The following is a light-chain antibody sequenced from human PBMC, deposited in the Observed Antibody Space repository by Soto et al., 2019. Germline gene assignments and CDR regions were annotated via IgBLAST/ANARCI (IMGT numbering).Light chain of an antibody. J-gene: IGKJ4*01. CDR1: QSVGSY. CDR3: QQHSNWPLT. CDR2: DAS. Sequence: EIVLTQSPATLSLSPGERATLSCRASQSVGSYLAWYQQKPGQAPRLLIYDASSRATGIPARFSGSGSGTDFTLTISSLEPEDFAVYYCQQHSNWPLTFGEGTKVDIK. V-gene: IGKV3-11*01.